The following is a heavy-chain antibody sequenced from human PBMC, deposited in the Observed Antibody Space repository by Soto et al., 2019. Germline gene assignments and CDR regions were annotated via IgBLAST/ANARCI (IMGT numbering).Heavy chain of an antibody. J-gene: IGHJ6*02. Sequence: SETLSLTCTVSGGSISSYYWSWIRQPPGKGLEWIGYIYYSGSTNYNPSLKSRVTISVDTSKNQFSLKLSSVTAADTAVYYCARGGAYYDSSGSYGMDAWGQGTTVTVSS. CDR3: ARGGAYYDSSGSYGMDA. V-gene: IGHV4-59*01. D-gene: IGHD3-22*01. CDR2: IYYSGST. CDR1: GGSISSYY.